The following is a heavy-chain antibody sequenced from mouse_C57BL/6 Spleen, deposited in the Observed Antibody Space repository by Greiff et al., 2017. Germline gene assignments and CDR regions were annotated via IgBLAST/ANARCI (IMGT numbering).Heavy chain of an antibody. CDR2: ITPRSGYT. J-gene: IGHJ3*01. D-gene: IGHD1-1*01. CDR3: ASYYGSSLAWFAY. CDR1: GYTFTSYW. V-gene: IGHV1-7*01. Sequence: QVQLQQSGAELAKPGASVKLSCKASGYTFTSYWMHWVKQRPGQGLEWIGYITPRSGYTKYTQKFKDKATLTADKSSSTAYLQLSSLTYEDSAVYYCASYYGSSLAWFAYWGQGTLVTVSA.